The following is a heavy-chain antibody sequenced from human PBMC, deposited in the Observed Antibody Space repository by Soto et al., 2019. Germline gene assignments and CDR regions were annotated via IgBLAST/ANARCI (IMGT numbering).Heavy chain of an antibody. V-gene: IGHV2-5*02. CDR3: AHRRIGQVDDYGLAL. J-gene: IGHJ6*02. CDR1: GLSLSASGVT. Sequence: QITLRESGPALVKDTQTLTLTCTFSGLSLSASGVTVAWIRQPPGKALEWLACIYWDDEERYSPSLRSRLSISKDTSKNQVVLSISNMHPVDTGTYYCAHRRIGQVDDYGLALWGPGTTVTVSS. D-gene: IGHD2-15*01. CDR2: IYWDDEE.